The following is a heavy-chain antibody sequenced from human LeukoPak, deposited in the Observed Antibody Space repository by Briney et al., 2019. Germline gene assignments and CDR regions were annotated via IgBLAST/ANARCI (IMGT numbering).Heavy chain of an antibody. V-gene: IGHV3-30*18. CDR2: ISYDGSNK. J-gene: IGHJ5*02. D-gene: IGHD3-10*01. CDR3: AKDRGLWLGEGSWFDP. Sequence: GRSLRLSCGGSGFSFSSYGMHWVRQAPGKGLEWVAVISYDGSNKNYADSVKGRFTISRDNSKSTLYLQMNSLRAEDTAVHYCAKDRGLWLGEGSWFDPWGQGTLVTVSS. CDR1: GFSFSSYG.